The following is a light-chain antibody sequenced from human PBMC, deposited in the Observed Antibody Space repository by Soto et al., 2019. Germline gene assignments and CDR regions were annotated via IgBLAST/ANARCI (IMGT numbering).Light chain of an antibody. V-gene: IGKV1-39*01. J-gene: IGKJ1*01. CDR1: QTISNY. Sequence: IHMTQSPSSLSAFVGDRVTITCRAGQTISNYVNWYQQKPGKAPKVLIYAASTLQSGVPSRFSGSGSGADFTLTISRLEPEDFAVYYCQQYGSSPFTFGQGTKVDIK. CDR3: QQYGSSPFT. CDR2: AAS.